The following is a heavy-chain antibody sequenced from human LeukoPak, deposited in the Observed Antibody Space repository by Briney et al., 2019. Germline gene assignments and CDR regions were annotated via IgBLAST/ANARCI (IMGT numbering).Heavy chain of an antibody. J-gene: IGHJ4*02. D-gene: IGHD3-9*01. V-gene: IGHV1-2*02. CDR2: INPNSGGT. CDR3: ASWAGPYYDILTGYYKRPFDY. Sequence: ASVKASCKASGYTFTGYYMHWVRQAPGQGLEWMGWINPNSGGTNYAQKFQGRVTMTRDTSISTAYMELSRLRSDDTAVYYCASWAGPYYDILTGYYKRPFDYWGQGTLVTVSS. CDR1: GYTFTGYY.